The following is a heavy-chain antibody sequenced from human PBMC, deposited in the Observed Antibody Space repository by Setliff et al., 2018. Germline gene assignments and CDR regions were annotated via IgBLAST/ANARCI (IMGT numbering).Heavy chain of an antibody. V-gene: IGHV1-2*02. J-gene: IGHJ4*02. CDR2: INPNSGGT. D-gene: IGHD3-16*01. CDR1: GYTFTGYY. Sequence: ASVKVSCKASGYTFTGYYMHWVRQAPGQGPEWMGWINPNSGGTNYAQKFQGRVTMTRDPSISTAYMELSSLRSDDTAVYYCARPATLAIGDYYFDSWGQGTLVTVSS. CDR3: ARPATLAIGDYYFDS.